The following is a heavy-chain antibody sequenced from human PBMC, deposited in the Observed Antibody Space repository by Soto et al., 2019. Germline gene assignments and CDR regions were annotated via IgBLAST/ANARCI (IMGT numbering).Heavy chain of an antibody. CDR3: ARAVGMATRFDY. J-gene: IGHJ4*02. CDR2: IYHSGST. V-gene: IGHV4-30-2*01. Sequence: QLQLQESGSGLVKPSQTLSLTCAVSGGSISSGGYSWSWIRQPPGKGLEWIGYIYHSGSTYYNTSLKSRVTISVDRDKNLFSLKLSSVTAADTAVYYCARAVGMATRFDYWGQGTLVTVSS. CDR1: GGSISSGGYS. D-gene: IGHD5-12*01.